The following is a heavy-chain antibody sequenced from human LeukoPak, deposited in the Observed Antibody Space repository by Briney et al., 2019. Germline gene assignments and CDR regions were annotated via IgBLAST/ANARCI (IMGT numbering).Heavy chain of an antibody. CDR3: ARVPSPYCSSTSCLPPQFDP. CDR2: IYYSGRT. V-gene: IGHV4-59*01. J-gene: IGHJ5*02. CDR1: GGSISRYY. D-gene: IGHD2-2*01. Sequence: SETLSLTFTVSGGSISRYYWSWIRQPAGKGLEGIGYIYYSGRTNYNLSLNSRVTIYVDPSQNQFSLKLSSVTAADTAVYYCARVPSPYCSSTSCLPPQFDPWGQGTLVTVSS.